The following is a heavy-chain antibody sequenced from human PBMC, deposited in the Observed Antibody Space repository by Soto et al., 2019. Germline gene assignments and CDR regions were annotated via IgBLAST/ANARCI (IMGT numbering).Heavy chain of an antibody. D-gene: IGHD2-2*01. CDR2: ISAYSGNT. J-gene: IGHJ4*02. V-gene: IGHV1-18*01. Sequence: ASVKVSCKASGYTFTSYGISWLRQAPGQGLEWMGWISAYSGNTNYAQKLQGRVTMTTDTSTSTAYMELRSLRSDDTAVYYCARSYCSSTSCYELVDYWGQGTLVTVSS. CDR1: GYTFTSYG. CDR3: ARSYCSSTSCYELVDY.